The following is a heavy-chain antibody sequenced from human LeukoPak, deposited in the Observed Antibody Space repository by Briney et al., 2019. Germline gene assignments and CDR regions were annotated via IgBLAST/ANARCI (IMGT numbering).Heavy chain of an antibody. J-gene: IGHJ6*02. CDR1: GFALSSHW. CDR2: VNRDGSET. Sequence: PGGSLRLSWAASGFALSSHWMTWVRQVQGRGPEWVANVNRDGSETYYLDSVKGRFTISKDNAKNSLYLQMNSLRAEDTALYHCARNNGMDVWGQGTTVIVSS. CDR3: ARNNGMDV. V-gene: IGHV3-7*01.